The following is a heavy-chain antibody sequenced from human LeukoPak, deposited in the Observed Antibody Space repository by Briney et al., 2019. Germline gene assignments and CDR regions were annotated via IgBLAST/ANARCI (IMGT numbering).Heavy chain of an antibody. CDR1: GFTFSSYS. J-gene: IGHJ3*02. CDR2: ISSSSSYI. V-gene: IGHV3-21*04. CDR3: AKVGGVLGDDAFDI. Sequence: PGGSLRLSCAASGFTFSSYSMNWVRQAPGKGLEWVSSISSSSSYIYYADSVKGRFTISRDNAKNSLYLQMNSLRAEDTALYYCAKVGGVLGDDAFDIWGQGTMVTVSS. D-gene: IGHD4-23*01.